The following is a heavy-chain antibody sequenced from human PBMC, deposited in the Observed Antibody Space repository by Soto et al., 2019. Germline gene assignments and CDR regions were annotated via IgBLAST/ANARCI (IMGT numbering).Heavy chain of an antibody. D-gene: IGHD4-17*01. J-gene: IGHJ2*01. V-gene: IGHV3-13*01. CDR3: ARVSERLNYGDRQVHWYFDL. CDR2: IGTAGDT. CDR1: GFTFSSYD. Sequence: EVQLLESGGGLVQPGGSLRLSCAASGFTFSSYDMHWVRQATGKGLEWVSAIGTAGDTYYPGSVKGRFTISRENAKNSLYLQMNSLRAGDTAVYYCARVSERLNYGDRQVHWYFDLWGRGTLVTVSS.